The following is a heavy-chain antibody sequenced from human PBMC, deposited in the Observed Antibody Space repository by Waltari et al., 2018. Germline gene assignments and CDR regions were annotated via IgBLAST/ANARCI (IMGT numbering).Heavy chain of an antibody. Sequence: QLQLQESGPGLVKPSETLSLTCTVSGGSISSSSYYWGWNRQPPGKGLEWIGSIYYSGSTYYNPSLKSRVTISVDTSKNQFSLKLSSVTAADTAVYYCASPRENALGYWGQGTLVTVSS. J-gene: IGHJ4*02. V-gene: IGHV4-39*01. CDR1: GGSISSSSYY. D-gene: IGHD3-16*01. CDR3: ASPRENALGY. CDR2: IYYSGST.